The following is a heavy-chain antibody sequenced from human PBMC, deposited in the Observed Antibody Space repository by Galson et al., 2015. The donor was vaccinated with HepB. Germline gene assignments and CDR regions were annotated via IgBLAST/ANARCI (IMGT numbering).Heavy chain of an antibody. J-gene: IGHJ4*02. D-gene: IGHD3-10*01. CDR1: GGTFSSYT. V-gene: IGHV1-69*02. CDR2: IIPILGIA. Sequence: SVKVSCKASGGTFSSYTISWVRQAPGQGLEWMGRIIPILGIANYAQKFQGRVTITADKSTSTAYMELSSLRSEDTAVYYCAYSMVRGVLDLDYWGQGTLVTVSS. CDR3: AYSMVRGVLDLDY.